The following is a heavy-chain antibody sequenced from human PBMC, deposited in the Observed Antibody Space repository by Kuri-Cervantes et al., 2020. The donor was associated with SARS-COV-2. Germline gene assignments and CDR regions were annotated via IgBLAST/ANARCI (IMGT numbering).Heavy chain of an antibody. CDR1: GFDFSRSA. CDR3: ARDSVAEHYYYGMDV. CDR2: ISYDGNNK. D-gene: IGHD1-14*01. Sequence: GGSLRLSCAASGFDFSRSAMHWVRQAPGKGLEWVAVISYDGNNKNCAASGKGRFTTSRDNSRNTLYLQMNSLRAEDTAVYYCARDSVAEHYYYGMDVWGQGTTVTVSS. J-gene: IGHJ6*02. V-gene: IGHV3-30-3*01.